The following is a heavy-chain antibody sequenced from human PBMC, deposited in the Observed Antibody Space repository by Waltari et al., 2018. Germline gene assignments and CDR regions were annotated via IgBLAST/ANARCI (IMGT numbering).Heavy chain of an antibody. V-gene: IGHV2-70*15. J-gene: IGHJ1*01. CDR1: GFSLSTSGMC. CDR3: ARWYSSSVYVQH. Sequence: QVTLRESGPALVKPTQTLTLTCTFSGFSLSTSGMCVSWIRQPPGKALEWLARIDWDDDKYYSTSLKTRLTISKDTSKNQVVLTMTNMDPVDTATYYCARWYSSSVYVQHWGQGTLVTVSS. D-gene: IGHD6-13*01. CDR2: IDWDDDK.